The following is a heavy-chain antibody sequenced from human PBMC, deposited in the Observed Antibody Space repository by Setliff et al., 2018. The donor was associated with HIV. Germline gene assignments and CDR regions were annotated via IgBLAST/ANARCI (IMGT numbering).Heavy chain of an antibody. J-gene: IGHJ4*02. CDR1: GYNFGDYG. D-gene: IGHD2-21*01. CDR3: ATGID. Sequence: GGSLRLSCTAFGYNFGDYGMSWVRQAPGKGLEWLSFIRSETYGGTTEYAASVKGRFTISRDDSKGIAYLQMNNLKSEDTAVYYCATGIDWGQGTLVTVSS. CDR2: IRSETYGGTT. V-gene: IGHV3-49*04.